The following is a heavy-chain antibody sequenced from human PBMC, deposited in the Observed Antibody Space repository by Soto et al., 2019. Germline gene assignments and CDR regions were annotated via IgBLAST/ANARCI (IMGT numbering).Heavy chain of an antibody. V-gene: IGHV3-23*01. CDR2: ISGNSGDI. Sequence: GGSLRLSCAASGFTFSSYSMSWVRQAPGKGLEWVSAISGNSGDIYYADSVKGRFTITRDNSLNLTSVTAADTAIYYCATSNTTCPGCYSWGQGTLVTVSS. CDR3: ATSNTTCPGCYS. CDR1: GFTFSSYS. D-gene: IGHD2-2*01. J-gene: IGHJ5*02.